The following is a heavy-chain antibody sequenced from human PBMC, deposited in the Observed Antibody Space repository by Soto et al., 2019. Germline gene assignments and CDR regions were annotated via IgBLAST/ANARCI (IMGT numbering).Heavy chain of an antibody. CDR1: GFTFSDYY. CDR2: ISSSGTTI. D-gene: IGHD4-4*01. CDR3: ATGNSIFYGMDV. J-gene: IGHJ6*02. Sequence: QVQLVESGGGLVKPGGSLRLSCAASGFTFSDYYISWIRQAPGKGLEWVSYISSSGTTIYHADSVKGRFTISRDNAKNSLFLQMNSLRAEDTAVYYCATGNSIFYGMDVWGQGTTVTVSS. V-gene: IGHV3-11*01.